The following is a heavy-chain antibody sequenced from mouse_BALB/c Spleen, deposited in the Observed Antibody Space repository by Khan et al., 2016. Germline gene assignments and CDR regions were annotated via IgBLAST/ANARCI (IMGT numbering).Heavy chain of an antibody. CDR3: ARGRDWSCDV. CDR1: GFTFSDYY. J-gene: IGHJ1*01. Sequence: EVELVESGGGLVKPGGSLKLSCTASGFTFSDYYMYWVRQTPEKRLEWVATISDGGNYTYYPDNVKGRFTIYRNNAKKNRYLQMSSTRFEGTAMFDCARGRDWSCDVWGAGTTVTVSS. CDR2: ISDGGNYT. V-gene: IGHV5-4*02.